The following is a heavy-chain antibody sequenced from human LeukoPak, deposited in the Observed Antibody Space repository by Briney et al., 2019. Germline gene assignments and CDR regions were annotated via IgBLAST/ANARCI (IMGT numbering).Heavy chain of an antibody. Sequence: PGGSLRLSCAASGFTFSSYAMSWVRQAPGKELEWVSAISGSGGSTYYADSVKGRFTISRDNSKNTLYLQMNSLRAEDTAVYYCAKDSWGDGITIFGVVYHWGQGTLVTVSS. D-gene: IGHD3-3*01. V-gene: IGHV3-23*01. CDR1: GFTFSSYA. CDR3: AKDSWGDGITIFGVVYH. J-gene: IGHJ4*02. CDR2: ISGSGGST.